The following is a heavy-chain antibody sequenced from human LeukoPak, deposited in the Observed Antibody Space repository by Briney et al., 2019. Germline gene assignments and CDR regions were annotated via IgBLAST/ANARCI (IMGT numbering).Heavy chain of an antibody. CDR3: ARDPSYYDSSGYLNWFDP. J-gene: IGHJ5*02. V-gene: IGHV3-23*01. CDR2: ISGSGGST. Sequence: GGSLRLSCAASGFTFSSYAMSWVRQAPGKGLEWVSAISGSGGSTYYADSVKGRFTISRDNSKNTLYLQMNSLRAEDTAVYYCARDPSYYDSSGYLNWFDPWGQGTLVTVSS. D-gene: IGHD3-22*01. CDR1: GFTFSSYA.